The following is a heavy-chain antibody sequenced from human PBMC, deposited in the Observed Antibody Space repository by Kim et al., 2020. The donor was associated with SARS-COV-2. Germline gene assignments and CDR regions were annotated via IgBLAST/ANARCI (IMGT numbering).Heavy chain of an antibody. Sequence: GGSLRLSCAASGFPFSNVWMSWVRQAPRRGLEWVGRIKSKTDGEATDYAAPVKGRFTMSRDESKNTLHLQMNSLETEDTGVYYCTTLISAAGRGYWGQGT. CDR1: GFPFSNVW. V-gene: IGHV3-15*01. J-gene: IGHJ1*01. D-gene: IGHD6-13*01. CDR2: IKSKTDGEAT. CDR3: TTLISAAGRGY.